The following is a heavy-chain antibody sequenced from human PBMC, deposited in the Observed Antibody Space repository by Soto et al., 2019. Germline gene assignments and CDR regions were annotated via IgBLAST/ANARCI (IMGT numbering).Heavy chain of an antibody. D-gene: IGHD1-26*01. Sequence: QVQVQESGPGLVRPSETLSLTCSVSGASISSYFWTWIRQPPGKGLEWIGYIDYSGRPNYNPSLQRRVTMSVDTSKNPFSLKLRSVTAADTAVYFCTREHSGSAYGMDVGGQGTTVTVSS. CDR2: IDYSGRP. CDR3: TREHSGSAYGMDV. CDR1: GASISSYF. V-gene: IGHV4-59*01. J-gene: IGHJ6*02.